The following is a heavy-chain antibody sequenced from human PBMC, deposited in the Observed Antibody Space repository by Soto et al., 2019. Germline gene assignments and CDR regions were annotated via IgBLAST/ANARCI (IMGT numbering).Heavy chain of an antibody. D-gene: IGHD6-19*01. CDR1: GDSMSSSDYY. CDR3: ARRTVNIRTFYSGLKTHCFDY. J-gene: IGHJ4*02. CDR2: IYYSGST. Sequence: NPSETLSLTCAVSGDSMSSSDYYWGWIRQPPGKGLEWIGSIYYSGSTYYNPSLQSRVAISVDTSKNQFSLKLKPVTAADTAIYYCARRTVNIRTFYSGLKTHCFDYWGQGAPVTVSS. V-gene: IGHV4-39*01.